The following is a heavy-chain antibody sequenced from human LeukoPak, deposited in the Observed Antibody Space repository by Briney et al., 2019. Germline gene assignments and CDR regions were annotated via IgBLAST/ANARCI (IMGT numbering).Heavy chain of an antibody. D-gene: IGHD3-10*01. J-gene: IGHJ4*02. V-gene: IGHV3-23*01. CDR1: RFTFSNYA. CDR2: ISGSGAST. CDR3: AKMVRGIIKSYFDY. Sequence: GGSLRLSCAASRFTFSNYAMNWVRQAPGKGLEWVSGISGSGASTYYADSVKGRFTISRDNSKNALYLQMNSLRADDTAVYYCAKMVRGIIKSYFDYWGQGTLVTVSS.